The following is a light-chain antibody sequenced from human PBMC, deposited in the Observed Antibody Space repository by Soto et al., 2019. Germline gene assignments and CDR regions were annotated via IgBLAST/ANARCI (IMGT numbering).Light chain of an antibody. J-gene: IGKJ1*01. CDR2: GAS. Sequence: DIVLTQSPGTLSLSPGERATLSCRASQSVRSSYLAWYRQKPGQAPRLLMYGASSRATGIPDRFSGSGSGTDFTLTISRLEPEDFAVYFCQQYASSPRTFGQGTKVDIK. CDR3: QQYASSPRT. CDR1: QSVRSSY. V-gene: IGKV3-20*01.